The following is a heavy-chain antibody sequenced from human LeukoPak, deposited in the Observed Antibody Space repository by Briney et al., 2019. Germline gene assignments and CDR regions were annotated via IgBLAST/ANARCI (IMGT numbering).Heavy chain of an antibody. CDR3: AREVAGRPHPPTN. J-gene: IGHJ4*02. Sequence: ASVKVSCKASGYTFTSYGISWVRQAPGQGLEWMGWISAYDGNANYAQKLQGRVTMTTDTSTSTAYMELRSLRSDDTAVYYCAREVAGRPHPPTNWGQGTLVTVSS. CDR2: ISAYDGNA. V-gene: IGHV1-18*01. CDR1: GYTFTSYG. D-gene: IGHD6-19*01.